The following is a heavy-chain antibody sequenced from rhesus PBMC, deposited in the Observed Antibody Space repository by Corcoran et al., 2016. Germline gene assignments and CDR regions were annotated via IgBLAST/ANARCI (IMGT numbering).Heavy chain of an antibody. CDR2: ISGSSGSH. CDR3: AKAGKATDFDF. Sequence: QVQLQESGPGLVKPSETLSLTCAVSGASISSSYWSWIRQAPGTGLAWIGRISGSSGSHDYRPPLRSRVAISIDTSKNQVSLNLVSVTAADTAVYYCAKAGKATDFDFWGQGVLVTVSS. CDR1: GASISSSY. J-gene: IGHJ4*01. D-gene: IGHD1-44*01. V-gene: IGHV4S2*01.